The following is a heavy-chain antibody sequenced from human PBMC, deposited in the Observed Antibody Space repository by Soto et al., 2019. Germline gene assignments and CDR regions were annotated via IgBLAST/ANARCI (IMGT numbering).Heavy chain of an antibody. J-gene: IGHJ6*02. CDR2: INHSGST. V-gene: IGHV4-34*01. CDR3: ARGKITMVRGVIIHYYYGMDV. D-gene: IGHD3-10*01. CDR1: GGSFSGYY. Sequence: NPSETLSLTCAVYGGSFSGYYWSWIRQPPGKGLEWIGEINHSGSTNYNPSLKSRVTISVDTSKNQFSLKLSSVTAADTAVYYCARGKITMVRGVIIHYYYGMDVWGQGTAVTVSS.